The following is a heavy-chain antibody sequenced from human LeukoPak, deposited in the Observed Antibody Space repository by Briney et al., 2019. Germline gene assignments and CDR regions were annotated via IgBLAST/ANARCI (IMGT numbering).Heavy chain of an antibody. Sequence: GGSLRLSCAASGFTFSSYAMSWVRQAPGKGLEWASSIGATGGTTYYADSVKGRFTISRDNSKNTLYLQMNSLRAEDTAVYYCARLVVAAATIDYWGQGTLVTVSS. CDR1: GFTFSSYA. D-gene: IGHD2-15*01. CDR3: ARLVVAAATIDY. J-gene: IGHJ4*02. V-gene: IGHV3-23*01. CDR2: IGATGGTT.